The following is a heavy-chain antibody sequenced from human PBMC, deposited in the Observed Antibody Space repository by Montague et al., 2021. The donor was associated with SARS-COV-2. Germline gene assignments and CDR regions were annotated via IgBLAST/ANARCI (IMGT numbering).Heavy chain of an antibody. D-gene: IGHD2/OR15-2a*01. CDR1: GGSISSSSHY. CDR3: ARAQMAVTEYYPDY. J-gene: IGHJ4*02. Sequence: SETLSLTCSVPGGSISSSSHYWAWIRQPPGRRLEWIGTIYYSGTTLYHPSLKSRITMSVDTSDNQFSLQLNSVSATDTAIYYCARAQMAVTEYYPDYWGQGILVTVSS. CDR2: IYYSGTT. V-gene: IGHV4-39*01.